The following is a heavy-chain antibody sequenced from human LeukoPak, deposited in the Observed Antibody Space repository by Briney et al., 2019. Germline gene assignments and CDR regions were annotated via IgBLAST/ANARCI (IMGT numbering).Heavy chain of an antibody. CDR1: GFTFSSYA. CDR3: AREGKYYYDSSGYPDY. D-gene: IGHD3-22*01. J-gene: IGHJ4*02. Sequence: GGSLRLSCAASGFTFSSYAMHWVRQAPGKGLEWVAVISYDGSNKYYADSVKGRFTISRDNSKNMLYLQMNSLRAEDTAVYYCAREGKYYYDSSGYPDYWGQGTLVTVSS. V-gene: IGHV3-30*01. CDR2: ISYDGSNK.